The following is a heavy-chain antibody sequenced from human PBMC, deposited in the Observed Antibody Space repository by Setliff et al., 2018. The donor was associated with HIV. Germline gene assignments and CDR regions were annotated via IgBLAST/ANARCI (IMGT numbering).Heavy chain of an antibody. J-gene: IGHJ4*02. V-gene: IGHV1-18*01. D-gene: IGHD5-12*01. CDR3: ARGKTWLRFLDY. CDR1: GYTFRIYG. Sequence: ASVKVSCKTSGYTFRIYGIIWVRQAPGQGLEWMGWISPYNGNTAYAQKLQGRLTMTIDTSTTTAYMDLRSLTYDDTAVYYCARGKTWLRFLDYWGQGTLVTVSS. CDR2: ISPYNGNT.